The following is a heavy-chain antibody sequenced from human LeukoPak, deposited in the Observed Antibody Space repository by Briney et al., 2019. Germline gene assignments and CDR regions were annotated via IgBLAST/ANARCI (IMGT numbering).Heavy chain of an antibody. CDR2: IYYSGST. J-gene: IGHJ4*02. CDR3: ARVLVGATTPNY. V-gene: IGHV4-59*12. CDR1: GGSLGTYY. Sequence: MASETLSLTCTVSGGSLGTYYLSWIRQPPGKGLEWIGYIYYSGSTNYNPSLKSRVTISVDTSKNQFSLKLSSVTAADTAVYYCARVLVGATTPNYWGQGTLVTVSS. D-gene: IGHD1-26*01.